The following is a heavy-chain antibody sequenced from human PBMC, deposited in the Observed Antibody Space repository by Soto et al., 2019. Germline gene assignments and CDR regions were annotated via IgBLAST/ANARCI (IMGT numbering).Heavy chain of an antibody. CDR1: GGSVSSFH. J-gene: IGHJ4*02. CDR3: ARSYSWTFYGYDI. CDR2: VFYTGNT. Sequence: SETLSLTCTVSGGSVSSFHWSWIRQSPGKGLEWIGYVFYTGNTKYNPALKRRVTISVDTSKKQFSLKLSSVSAADTGLYYCARSYSWTFYGYDIWGQGILVTVSS. D-gene: IGHD1-26*01. V-gene: IGHV4-59*02.